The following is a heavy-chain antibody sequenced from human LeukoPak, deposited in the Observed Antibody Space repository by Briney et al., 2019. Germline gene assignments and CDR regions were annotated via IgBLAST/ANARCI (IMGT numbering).Heavy chain of an antibody. CDR2: IYYSGST. D-gene: IGHD6-13*01. CDR1: GGSISSYY. CDR3: ARLDSSSWSHYYYYGMDV. Sequence: PSETLSLTCTVSGGSISSYYWSWIRQPPGKGLEWIGYIYYSGSTNYNPSLKSRVTISVDTSKNQFSLKLSSVTAADTAVYYCARLDSSSWSHYYYYGMDVWGQGTTVTVSS. J-gene: IGHJ6*02. V-gene: IGHV4-59*01.